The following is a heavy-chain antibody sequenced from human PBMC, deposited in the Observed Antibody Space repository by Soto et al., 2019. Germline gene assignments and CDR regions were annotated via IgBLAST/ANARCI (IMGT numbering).Heavy chain of an antibody. Sequence: QVQLQESGPGLVKPSQTLSLTCTVSGGSISSGDYYWSWIRQPPGKGLEWIGYIYYSGSTYYNPSLKGGVTIPVDTSKSLFPLKLSSVTAADTAVYYCARAYDITFLSEWGRGTLVTVSS. V-gene: IGHV4-30-4*01. CDR1: GGSISSGDYY. CDR2: IYYSGST. J-gene: IGHJ4*02. CDR3: ARAYDITFLSE. D-gene: IGHD3-3*01.